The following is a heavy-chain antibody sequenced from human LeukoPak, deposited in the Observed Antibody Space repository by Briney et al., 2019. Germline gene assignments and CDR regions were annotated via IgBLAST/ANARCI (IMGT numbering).Heavy chain of an antibody. CDR1: GYTFTGYD. V-gene: IGHV1-2*02. D-gene: IGHD3-3*01. J-gene: IGHJ4*02. CDR3: ARAPGSNPIYYFDY. Sequence: ASVKVSCKASGYTFTGYDMHWVRLAPGQGLEWMGWINPTIGGTNVAQKFQGRVTMTKDTSISTAYMELSRLRSDDTAVYYCARAPGSNPIYYFDYWGQGTLVTVSS. CDR2: INPTIGGT.